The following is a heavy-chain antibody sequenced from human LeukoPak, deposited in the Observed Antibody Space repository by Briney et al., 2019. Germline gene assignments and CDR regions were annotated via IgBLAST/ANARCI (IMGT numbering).Heavy chain of an antibody. D-gene: IGHD6-13*01. CDR3: ARVDSSSSENGGDY. CDR2: MNPNSGNT. Sequence: ASVKASCKASGYTFTSYDINWVRQATGQGLEWMGWMNPNSGNTGYAQKFRGRVTMTRNTSISTAYMELSSLRSEDTAVYYCARVDSSSSENGGDYWGQGTLVTVSS. J-gene: IGHJ4*02. CDR1: GYTFTSYD. V-gene: IGHV1-8*01.